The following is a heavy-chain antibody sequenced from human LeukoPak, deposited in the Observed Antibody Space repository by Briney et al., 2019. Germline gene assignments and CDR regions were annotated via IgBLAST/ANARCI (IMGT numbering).Heavy chain of an antibody. CDR3: VRDRGYYHSGNFYPAASFDD. Sequence: SETLSLPCSVSGVFVNTYYWGWIWQPPGKGLEWIGYIFYTGSTNYNPSLKSRVTMSVATSRNQFSLMLTSVTAADTALYYCVRDRGYYHSGNFYPAASFDDWGPGTLVTVSS. J-gene: IGHJ4*02. V-gene: IGHV4-59*02. CDR2: IFYTGST. CDR1: GVFVNTYY. D-gene: IGHD3-10*01.